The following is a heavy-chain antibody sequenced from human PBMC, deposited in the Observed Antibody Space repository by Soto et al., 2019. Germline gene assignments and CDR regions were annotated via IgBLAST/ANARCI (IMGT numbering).Heavy chain of an antibody. CDR2: INPNSGGT. CDR3: ARVRVVEDYYYYYGMDV. CDR1: GYTFTGYY. V-gene: IGHV1-2*04. Sequence: ASVKVSCKASGYTFTGYYMHWVRQAPGQGLEWMGWINPNSGGTNYAQKFQGWVTMTRDTSISTAYMELSRLRSDDTAVYYCARVRVVEDYYYYYGMDVWGPGTTVTVSS. D-gene: IGHD2-15*01. J-gene: IGHJ6*02.